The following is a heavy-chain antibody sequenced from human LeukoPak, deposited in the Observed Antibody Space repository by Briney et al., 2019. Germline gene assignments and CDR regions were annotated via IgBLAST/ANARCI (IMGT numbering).Heavy chain of an antibody. J-gene: IGHJ6*02. CDR2: INSDGSST. Sequence: PGGSLRLSCAASGFTFSSYWMHWVRQAPGKGLVWVSRINSDGSSTIYADSVKGRFTISRDNAKNTLYLQINSLRAEDTAVYYCAREKVDITIFGVGSYYYYFGMDVWGQGTTVTVPS. CDR3: AREKVDITIFGVGSYYYYFGMDV. V-gene: IGHV3-74*01. D-gene: IGHD3-3*01. CDR1: GFTFSSYW.